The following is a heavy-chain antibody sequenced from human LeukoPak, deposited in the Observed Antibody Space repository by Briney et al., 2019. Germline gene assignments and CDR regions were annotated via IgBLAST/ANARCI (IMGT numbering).Heavy chain of an antibody. D-gene: IGHD3-10*01. CDR1: GGSISSSSYY. CDR3: AGSDYYYYMDV. CDR2: IYHSGST. V-gene: IGHV4-39*01. Sequence: SETLSLTCTVCGGSISSSSYYWGWIRQPPGKGLEWIGSIYHSGSTYYNPSLKSRVTISVDTSKNQFSLKLSSVTAADTAVFYCAGSDYYYYMDVWGKGTTVTVSS. J-gene: IGHJ6*03.